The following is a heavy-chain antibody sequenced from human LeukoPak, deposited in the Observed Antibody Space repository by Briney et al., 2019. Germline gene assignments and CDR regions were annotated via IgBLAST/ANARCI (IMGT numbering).Heavy chain of an antibody. V-gene: IGHV3-66*01. J-gene: IGHJ4*02. Sequence: GGSLRLSCAASGFTFSSYAMSWVRQAPGKGLEWVSVIYSGGSTYYADSVKGRFTISRDNSKNTLYLQMNSLRAEDTAVYYCARDGYCSGGSCYSGYWGQGTLVTVSS. CDR1: GFTFSSYA. D-gene: IGHD2-15*01. CDR2: IYSGGST. CDR3: ARDGYCSGGSCYSGY.